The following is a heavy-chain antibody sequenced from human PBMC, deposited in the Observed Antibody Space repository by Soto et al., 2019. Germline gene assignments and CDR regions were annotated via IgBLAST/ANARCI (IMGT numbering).Heavy chain of an antibody. CDR2: IYYSGST. Sequence: PSETMSVTSTVAGGYISSGGYYWSWIRKHPGKGLEWIGYIYYSGSTYYNPSLKSRVTISVDTSKNQFSLKLSSVTAADTAVYYCARARGDHYYGMDVWGQGTTVTVSS. J-gene: IGHJ6*02. D-gene: IGHD4-17*01. V-gene: IGHV4-31*03. CDR1: GGYISSGGYY. CDR3: ARARGDHYYGMDV.